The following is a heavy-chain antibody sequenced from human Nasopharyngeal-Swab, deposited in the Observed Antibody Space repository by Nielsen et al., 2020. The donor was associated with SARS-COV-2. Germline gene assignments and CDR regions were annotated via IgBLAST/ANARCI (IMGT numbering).Heavy chain of an antibody. J-gene: IGHJ6*02. CDR1: GYTFTSYG. CDR3: ARASTTLDWLSTLDVWDV. Sequence: ASVKVSCKASGYTFTSYGISWVRQAPGQGLEWMGWISAYNGNTNYAQKLQGRVTMITDTSTSTAYMELRSLRSDDTAVYYCARASTTLDWLSTLDVWDVWGQGTTVTVSS. D-gene: IGHD3-9*01. CDR2: ISAYNGNT. V-gene: IGHV1-18*01.